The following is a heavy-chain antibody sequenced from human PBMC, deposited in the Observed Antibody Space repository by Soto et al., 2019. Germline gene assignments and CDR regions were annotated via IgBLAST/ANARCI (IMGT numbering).Heavy chain of an antibody. V-gene: IGHV3-23*01. CDR2: ISGSGGST. CDR3: AKDLGALAVAGGWPGWFDP. CDR1: GFTFSSYA. J-gene: IGHJ5*02. Sequence: EVQLLESGGGLVQPGGSLRLSCAASGFTFSSYAMSWVRQAPGKGLEWVSAISGSGGSTYYADSVKGRFTISRDNSKNTLYLQMNSLRAEDTAVYYCAKDLGALAVAGGWPGWFDPWGQGTLVTVSS. D-gene: IGHD6-19*01.